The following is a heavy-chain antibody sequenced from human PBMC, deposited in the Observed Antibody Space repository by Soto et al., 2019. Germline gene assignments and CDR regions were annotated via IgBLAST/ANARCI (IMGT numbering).Heavy chain of an antibody. Sequence: EVQLVETGGGLIQPGGSLRLSCAASGFTVSSNYMSWVRQAPGKGLEWVSVIYSGGSTYYADSVKGRFTISRDNSKNTLYLQMNSLRAEDTAVYYCARGHGDYFSDYYYGMDVWGQGTTVTVSS. CDR1: GFTVSSNY. D-gene: IGHD4-17*01. CDR3: ARGHGDYFSDYYYGMDV. V-gene: IGHV3-53*02. J-gene: IGHJ6*02. CDR2: IYSGGST.